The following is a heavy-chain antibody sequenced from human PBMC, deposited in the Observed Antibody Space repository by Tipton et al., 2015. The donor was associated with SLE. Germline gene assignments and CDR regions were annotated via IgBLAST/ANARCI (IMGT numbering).Heavy chain of an antibody. J-gene: IGHJ4*02. Sequence: SLRLSCAASGFTFDDYAMHWVRQVLGKGLEWVSGISWNSGSIAYADSVKGRFTISRDNAKNSLYLQMNSLRAEDTALYYCAKDIDDFWSGFDYWGLGTLVTVSS. CDR2: ISWNSGSI. D-gene: IGHD3-3*01. V-gene: IGHV3-9*01. CDR1: GFTFDDYA. CDR3: AKDIDDFWSGFDY.